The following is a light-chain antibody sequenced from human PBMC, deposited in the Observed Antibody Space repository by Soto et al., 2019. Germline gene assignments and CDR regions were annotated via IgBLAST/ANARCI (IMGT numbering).Light chain of an antibody. J-gene: IGLJ1*01. CDR3: SSYTSSSTL. Sequence: QSVLTQPASVSGSPGQSITISCTGTSSDVGGYNYVSWYQQHPGKAPKIMIYAVTDRPSGVSSRFSGSKSGNTASLTISGLQAEDEADYYCSSYTSSSTLFGTGTKVNVL. CDR1: SSDVGGYNY. V-gene: IGLV2-14*01. CDR2: AVT.